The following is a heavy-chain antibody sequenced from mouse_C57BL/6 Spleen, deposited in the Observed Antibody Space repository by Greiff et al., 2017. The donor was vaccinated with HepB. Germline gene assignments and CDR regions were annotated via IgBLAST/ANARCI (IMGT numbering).Heavy chain of an antibody. J-gene: IGHJ4*01. D-gene: IGHD2-5*01. CDR1: GFNIKDDY. Sequence: EVKLQESGAELVRPGASVKLSCTASGFNIKDDYMHWVKQRPEQGLEWIGWIDPENGDTEYASKFQGKATITADTSSNTAYLQLSSLTSEDTAVYYCTKGSNCGGMDYWGQGTSVTVSS. V-gene: IGHV14-4*01. CDR2: IDPENGDT. CDR3: TKGSNCGGMDY.